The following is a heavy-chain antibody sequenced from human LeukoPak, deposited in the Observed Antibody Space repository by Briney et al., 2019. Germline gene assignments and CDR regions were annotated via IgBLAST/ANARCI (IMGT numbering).Heavy chain of an antibody. CDR3: ARSNDYVFDY. J-gene: IGHJ4*02. CDR2: IYPGDSDT. CDR1: GYNFAAYW. Sequence: GESLKISSKASGYNFAAYWIGWVRQMPGKGLEWMGVIYPGDSDTRYSPSFQGQVTISADMSICTAYLQWRSLKASDSAMYYCARSNDYVFDYWGQGTLVTVSS. D-gene: IGHD4-17*01. V-gene: IGHV5-51*01.